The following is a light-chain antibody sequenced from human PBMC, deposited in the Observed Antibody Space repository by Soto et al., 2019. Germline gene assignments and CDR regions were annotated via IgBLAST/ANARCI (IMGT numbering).Light chain of an antibody. Sequence: QAVLTQPPSVCAAPGQKVTISCSGSSSNIGNNYVSWYQQLPGTAPKLLIYDNNKRPSGIPDRFSGSKSGTSATLGITGLQTGDEADYYCGSWDSSLSAAVFGGGTQLTVL. CDR1: SSNIGNNY. V-gene: IGLV1-51*01. CDR2: DNN. J-gene: IGLJ2*01. CDR3: GSWDSSLSAAV.